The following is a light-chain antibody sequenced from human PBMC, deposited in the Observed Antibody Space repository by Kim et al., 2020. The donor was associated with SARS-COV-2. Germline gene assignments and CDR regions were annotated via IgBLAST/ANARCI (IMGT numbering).Light chain of an antibody. Sequence: DIQMTQSPSTLSASVGDRVTITCRASQNINSWLAWYQQKPGKAPKLLIYDASTLESGVPSRFSGSGSGTEFTLTIISLQPDDFATYYCKNYNTGSKWTFGQGTKVDIK. V-gene: IGKV1-5*01. CDR2: DAS. J-gene: IGKJ1*01. CDR3: KNYNTGSKWT. CDR1: QNINSW.